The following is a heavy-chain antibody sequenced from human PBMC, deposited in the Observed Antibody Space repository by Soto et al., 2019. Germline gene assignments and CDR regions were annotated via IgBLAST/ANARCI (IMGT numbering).Heavy chain of an antibody. CDR2: ISGSAATT. V-gene: IGHV3-23*01. J-gene: IGHJ4*02. CDR1: GFTFSSYS. D-gene: IGHD3-22*01. Sequence: GGSLILSCAASGFTFSSYSMNWVRQAPGKGLEWVSAISGSAATTHFADSVKGRFTISRDNSKNTLYLQMNSLRAEDTAVYYCARDRSYYDSSGSYSPPYWGQGTLVTVSS. CDR3: ARDRSYYDSSGSYSPPY.